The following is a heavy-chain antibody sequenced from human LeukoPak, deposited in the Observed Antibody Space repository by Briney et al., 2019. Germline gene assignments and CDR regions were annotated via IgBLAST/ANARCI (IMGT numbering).Heavy chain of an antibody. Sequence: SETLSLTCTVSGGSISSFYWSWIRQSPGKGLEWIGYISYTGNTNYNPSLKGRVTISVDTSKNQFSLKLSSVTAADTAVYYCAREGGFHSPAGIWGQGTMVTVSS. V-gene: IGHV4-4*08. J-gene: IGHJ3*02. CDR1: GGSISSFY. CDR3: AREGGFHSPAGI. CDR2: ISYTGNT. D-gene: IGHD1-26*01.